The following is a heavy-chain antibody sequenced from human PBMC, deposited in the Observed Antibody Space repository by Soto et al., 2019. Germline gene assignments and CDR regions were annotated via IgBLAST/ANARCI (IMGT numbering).Heavy chain of an antibody. V-gene: IGHV3-30*18. CDR3: AKHVNVVALFDD. J-gene: IGHJ4*02. CDR1: GFTFSSYG. Sequence: GVSLRLSCAASGFTFSSYGMHWVRQARGKGLEWVAVISYDGSNKYYADSVKGRFTISRDNSKNTLYLQMNRLRAEDTALYYCAKHVNVVALFDDWGQGTLVTVS. D-gene: IGHD2-15*01. CDR2: ISYDGSNK.